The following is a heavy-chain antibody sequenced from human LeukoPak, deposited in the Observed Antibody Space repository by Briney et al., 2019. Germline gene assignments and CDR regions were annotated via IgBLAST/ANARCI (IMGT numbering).Heavy chain of an antibody. D-gene: IGHD3-10*01. V-gene: IGHV7-4-1*02. CDR2: INTNTGNP. CDR1: GYTFTSYA. Sequence: GASVKVSCKASGYTFTSYAMNWVRQAPGQGLEWMGWINTNTGNPTYAQGFTGRFVFSLDTSVNTAYLQISSLKAEDTAVYYRAREGRWQFGESRDALDIWGQGTMVTVFS. J-gene: IGHJ3*02. CDR3: AREGRWQFGESRDALDI.